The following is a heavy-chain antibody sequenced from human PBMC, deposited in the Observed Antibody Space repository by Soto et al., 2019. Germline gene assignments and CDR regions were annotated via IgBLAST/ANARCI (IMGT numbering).Heavy chain of an antibody. Sequence: QLQLQESGPGLVKPSETLSLTCSVSGDSINSDNYYWGWIRQPPGKGLEWIGSIYYRGNTYYNPSIKSGVTISLDKSKSQFSLKLNSVTAADSAVYFCARLEGLATISYYFDYWGQGTLVTVSS. D-gene: IGHD3-9*01. CDR2: IYYRGNT. V-gene: IGHV4-39*01. J-gene: IGHJ4*02. CDR3: ARLEGLATISYYFDY. CDR1: GDSINSDNYY.